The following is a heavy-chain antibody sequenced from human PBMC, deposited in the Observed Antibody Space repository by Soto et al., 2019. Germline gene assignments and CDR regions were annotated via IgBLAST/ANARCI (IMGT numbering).Heavy chain of an antibody. Sequence: GASVKVSCKASGYTFTSYAMHWVRQAPGQRLEWMGWISAYNGNTNYAQKLQGRVTMTTDTSTSTAYMELRSLRSDDTAVYYCARLDSGWYDSYPYWGQGTLVTVSS. D-gene: IGHD6-19*01. V-gene: IGHV1-18*01. J-gene: IGHJ4*02. CDR3: ARLDSGWYDSYPY. CDR2: ISAYNGNT. CDR1: GYTFTSYA.